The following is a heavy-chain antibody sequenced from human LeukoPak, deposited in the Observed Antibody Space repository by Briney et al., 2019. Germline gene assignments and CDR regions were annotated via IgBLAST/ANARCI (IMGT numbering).Heavy chain of an antibody. CDR2: MSSSSTYI. J-gene: IGHJ4*02. CDR3: ARDLSLGSGWYGY. Sequence: GGSLRLSCAASGFTFSNYGMNWVRQAPGKGLEWVSSMSSSSTYIYYADSVKGRFTISRDNAMNSVFLQMISLRAEDTAVYYCARDLSLGSGWYGYWGQGTLVTVSS. D-gene: IGHD6-19*01. V-gene: IGHV3-21*01. CDR1: GFTFSNYG.